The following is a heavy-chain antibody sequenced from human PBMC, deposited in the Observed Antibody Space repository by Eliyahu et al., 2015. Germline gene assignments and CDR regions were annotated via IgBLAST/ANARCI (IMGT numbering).Heavy chain of an antibody. CDR1: GXTFXSYG. Sequence: QVQLVESGGGVVQPGGSLRLSCAASGXTFXSYGMHWVRQAPGKGLGWVAFIRYDGSNKYYADSVKGRFTISRDNSKNTLYLQMNSLRAEDTAVYYCAKDPSYYDSITDPYWGQGTLVTVSS. D-gene: IGHD3-22*01. CDR3: AKDPSYYDSITDPY. V-gene: IGHV3-30*02. J-gene: IGHJ4*02. CDR2: IRYDGSNK.